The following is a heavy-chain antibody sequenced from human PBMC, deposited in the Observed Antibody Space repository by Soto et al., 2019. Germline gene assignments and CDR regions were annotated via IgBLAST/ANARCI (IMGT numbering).Heavy chain of an antibody. CDR1: GFTFSNYI. V-gene: IGHV3-30-3*01. D-gene: IGHD3-10*01. CDR2: ILHDGNNK. J-gene: IGHJ4*02. CDR3: ARDDEGGSYCDLGY. Sequence: QVQLVESGGGVVQPGRSLRLSCAASGFTFSNYIMHGVRQAPGKGLEWVAIILHDGNNKYYADSVKGRFTISRDNSKNTLYLQMNSLRTEDTAIYYCARDDEGGSYCDLGYWGQGPLVTVAS.